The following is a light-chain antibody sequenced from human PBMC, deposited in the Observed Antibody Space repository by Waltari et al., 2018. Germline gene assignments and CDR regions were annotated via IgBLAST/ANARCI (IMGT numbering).Light chain of an antibody. V-gene: IGKV4-1*01. CDR1: QSVLYSSNNKNY. J-gene: IGKJ4*01. Sequence: DIVMTQSPDSLAVSLGERATINCKSSQSVLYSSNNKNYLAWYQQKPGQPPKLLIYWASTRESGVPDRFCGSGSGTDFTLTISSLQAEDVAVYYCQQYYTAPLNFGGGTKVEIK. CDR2: WAS. CDR3: QQYYTAPLN.